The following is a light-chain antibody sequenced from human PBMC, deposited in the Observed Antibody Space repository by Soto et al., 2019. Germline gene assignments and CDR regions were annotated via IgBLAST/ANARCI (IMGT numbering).Light chain of an antibody. V-gene: IGKV3-15*01. J-gene: IGKJ3*01. Sequence: EIVMTQSPATLSVSPGERATLSCRASQSVSSNLAGYQQKPGQAPRLLIYGASTRATGIPARFSGSGSGIEFTLTISSLQSEDFAVYYCQQSNNWPFTFGPGTKVDIK. CDR1: QSVSSN. CDR3: QQSNNWPFT. CDR2: GAS.